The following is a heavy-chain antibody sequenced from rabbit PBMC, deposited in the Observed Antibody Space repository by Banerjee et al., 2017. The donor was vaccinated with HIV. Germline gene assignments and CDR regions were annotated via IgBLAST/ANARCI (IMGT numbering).Heavy chain of an antibody. CDR3: ARWYYAGYAHDAFDP. CDR2: VYVGDSDST. V-gene: IGHV1S40*01. J-gene: IGHJ2*01. CDR1: GFSFSSSYY. D-gene: IGHD7-1*01. Sequence: QSLEESGGDLVKPGASLTLTCKASGFSFSSSYYMCWVRQAPGKGLEWIACVYVGDSDSTYYASWAKGRFTISKTSSTTVTLQMTSLTAADTATYFCARWYYAGYAHDAFDPWGPGTLVT.